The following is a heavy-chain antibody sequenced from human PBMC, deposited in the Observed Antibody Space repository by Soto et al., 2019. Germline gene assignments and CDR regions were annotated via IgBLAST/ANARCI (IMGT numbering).Heavy chain of an antibody. D-gene: IGHD3-3*01. J-gene: IGHJ4*02. V-gene: IGHV3-30*18. Sequence: VQLVESGGGVVQPGRSLRLSCAASGFTFSSYGMHWVRQAPGKGLEWVAVISYDGSNKYYADSVKGRFTISRDNSKNTLYLQMNSLRAEDTAVYYCAKDRDFGVVIIPYFDYWGQGTLVTVSS. CDR2: ISYDGSNK. CDR3: AKDRDFGVVIIPYFDY. CDR1: GFTFSSYG.